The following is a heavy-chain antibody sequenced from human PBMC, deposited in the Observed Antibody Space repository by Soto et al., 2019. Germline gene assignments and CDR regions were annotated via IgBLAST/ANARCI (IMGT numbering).Heavy chain of an antibody. V-gene: IGHV3-11*06. Sequence: EGSLRLSCEGSGFTFSDYYISWIRQAPGKGLEWISYSSNSGTFSRYADSVKGRFSISRDNTKNLLYLQMNSLRAEDTAVYYCARSGDNYNRLDYWGQGT. J-gene: IGHJ4*02. CDR3: ARSGDNYNRLDY. CDR1: GFTFSDYY. D-gene: IGHD1-1*01. CDR2: SSNSGTFS.